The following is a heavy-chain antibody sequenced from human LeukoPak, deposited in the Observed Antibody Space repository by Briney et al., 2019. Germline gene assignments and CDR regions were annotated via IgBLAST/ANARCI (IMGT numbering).Heavy chain of an antibody. D-gene: IGHD3-22*01. CDR1: GGSISSSSYY. V-gene: IGHV4-39*07. CDR2: IYYSGST. CDR3: ARDSPPIYYYDSSENPDPRGSGAFDI. Sequence: PSETLSLTCTVSGGSISSSSYYWGWIRQPPGKGLEWIGSIYYSGSTNYNPSLKSRVTISVDTSKNQFSLKLSSVTAADTAVYYCARDSPPIYYYDSSENPDPRGSGAFDIWGQGTMVTVSS. J-gene: IGHJ3*02.